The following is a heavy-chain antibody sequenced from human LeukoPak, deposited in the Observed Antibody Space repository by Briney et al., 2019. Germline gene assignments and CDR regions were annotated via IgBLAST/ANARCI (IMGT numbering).Heavy chain of an antibody. CDR1: GFTFSSYG. V-gene: IGHV3-30*02. CDR2: IRYDGISK. J-gene: IGHJ4*02. Sequence: GGSLRLSCAASGFTFSSYGMHWVRQAPGKGLEWLASIRYDGISKYYADSVKGRFTISRDNSKNTLYLQMNSLRAEDTAVYYCAREEDSSGYDYWGQGTLVTVSS. D-gene: IGHD3-22*01. CDR3: AREEDSSGYDY.